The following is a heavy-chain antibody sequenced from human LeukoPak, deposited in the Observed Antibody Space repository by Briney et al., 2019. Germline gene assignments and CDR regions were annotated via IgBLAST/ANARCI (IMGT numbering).Heavy chain of an antibody. J-gene: IGHJ4*02. V-gene: IGHV3-33*01. D-gene: IGHD3-16*01. CDR3: AIEGGGYFDY. Sequence: GGSLRLSCAASGFTFSSYGMHWVRQAPGNGLEWVAVIWYDGSNKYYADSVKGRFTISRDNSKNTLYLQMNSLRAEDTAVYYCAIEGGGYFDYWGQGTLVTVSS. CDR2: IWYDGSNK. CDR1: GFTFSSYG.